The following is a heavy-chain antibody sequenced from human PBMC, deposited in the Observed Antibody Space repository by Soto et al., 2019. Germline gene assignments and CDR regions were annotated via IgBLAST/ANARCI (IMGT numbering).Heavy chain of an antibody. CDR2: IKSKTDGGTT. J-gene: IGHJ4*02. CDR1: GFTFSNAW. V-gene: IGHV3-15*01. CDR3: SVVVPAAIEEEEFDY. Sequence: PGGSLRLSCAAXGFTFSNAWMSWVRQAPGKGLEWVGRIKSKTDGGTTDYAAPVKGRFTISRDDSKNTLYLQMNSLKTEDTAVYYCSVVVPAAIEEEEFDYWGQGTLVTVSS. D-gene: IGHD2-2*02.